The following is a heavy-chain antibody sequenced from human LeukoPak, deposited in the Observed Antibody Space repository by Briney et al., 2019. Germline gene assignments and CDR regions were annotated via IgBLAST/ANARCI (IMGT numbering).Heavy chain of an antibody. V-gene: IGHV1-69*05. D-gene: IGHD3-3*01. CDR3: ARFWSGYLPDY. CDR1: GGTFSSYA. J-gene: IGHJ4*02. CDR2: IIPIFGTA. Sequence: SVKVSCKASGGTFSSYAISWVRQAPGQGLKWMGGIIPIFGTANYAQKFQGRVTITTDESTSSAYMELRSLTSDDTAVYYCARFWSGYLPDYWGQGTLVTVSS.